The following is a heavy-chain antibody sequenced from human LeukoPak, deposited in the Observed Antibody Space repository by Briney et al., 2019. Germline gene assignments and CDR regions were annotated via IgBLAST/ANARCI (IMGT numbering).Heavy chain of an antibody. CDR3: ARWYQNEPPGYFDY. Sequence: PSETLSLTCTVSGGSISDYYWSWIRQPPGKGLEWIGYIYYSGSTNYNPSLKSRVTMSVDTSKNQFSLKLSSVTAADTAVYYCARWYQNEPPGYFDYWGQGTLVTVSS. CDR1: GGSISDYY. CDR2: IYYSGST. V-gene: IGHV4-59*01. J-gene: IGHJ4*02. D-gene: IGHD2-2*01.